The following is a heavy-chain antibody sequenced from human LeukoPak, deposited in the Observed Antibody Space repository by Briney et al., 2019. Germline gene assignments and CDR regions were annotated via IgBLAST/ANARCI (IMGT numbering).Heavy chain of an antibody. V-gene: IGHV4-30-2*01. D-gene: IGHD3-22*01. CDR1: GGSISSGGYS. CDR2: INHSGST. J-gene: IGHJ4*02. CDR3: ARDHPDRASSGYPRFDY. Sequence: SQTLSLTCAVSGGSISSGGYSWSWIRQPPGKGLEWIGEINHSGSTNYNPSLKSRVTISVDTSKNQFSLKLSSVTAADTAVYYCARDHPDRASSGYPRFDYWGQGTLVTVSS.